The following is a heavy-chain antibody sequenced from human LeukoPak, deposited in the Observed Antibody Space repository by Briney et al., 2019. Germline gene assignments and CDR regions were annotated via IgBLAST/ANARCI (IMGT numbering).Heavy chain of an antibody. D-gene: IGHD3-22*01. Sequence: GASVKVSCKTSGFTFNSYAFSWVRQAPGQGLEWMGWISAYNTDTKFAQKFQGRVTLTIDSSRTVYMEMTNLRSDDTPVYYCARALYLDSSGYYPGLDHWGQGTLVTVSS. CDR2: ISAYNTDT. V-gene: IGHV1-18*01. J-gene: IGHJ4*02. CDR3: ARALYLDSSGYYPGLDH. CDR1: GFTFNSYA.